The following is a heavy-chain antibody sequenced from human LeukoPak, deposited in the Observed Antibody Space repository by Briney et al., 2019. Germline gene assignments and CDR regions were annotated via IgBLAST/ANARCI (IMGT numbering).Heavy chain of an antibody. CDR2: IFYTGNT. CDR3: ARAGDSDTHYCPFQH. J-gene: IGHJ1*01. D-gene: IGHD3-10*01. V-gene: IGHV4-30-4*08. CDR1: GGSISSSDYY. Sequence: SETLSLTCTVSGGSISSSDYYWNWIRQPPGKGLEWIGYIFYTGNTYYNPSLKSRATISLDTSKNQLSLTLSSVTAADTAVYYCARAGDSDTHYCPFQHWGQGTLVTVSS.